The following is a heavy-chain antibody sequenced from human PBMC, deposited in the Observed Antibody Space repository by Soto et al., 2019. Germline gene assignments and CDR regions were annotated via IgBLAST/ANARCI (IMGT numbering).Heavy chain of an antibody. CDR3: ARKDKSGYFNWFDP. Sequence: PGESLKISCRTSGYKFTSSWIAWVRQKPGKGLEWMGIIFPSDSDTRYSPSFQGQATISADRSTSTVFLQWASLKASDTAVYFCARKDKSGYFNWFDPWGQGTLVTVSS. CDR1: GYKFTSSW. V-gene: IGHV5-51*01. D-gene: IGHD3-22*01. CDR2: IFPSDSDT. J-gene: IGHJ5*02.